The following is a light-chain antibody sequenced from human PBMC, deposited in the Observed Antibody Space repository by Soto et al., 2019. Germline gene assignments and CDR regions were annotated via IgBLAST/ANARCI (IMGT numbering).Light chain of an antibody. CDR3: QQFNNFPLT. CDR1: QGVSSA. V-gene: IGKV1D-13*01. Sequence: AIELTQSPASLSSSVGDRVRIFCRASQGVSSALAWYQQKPGKDPELLIYCVSSLESGVPSRISGTGSGTDFILTISSLQAEDVSTYYFQQFNNFPLTFGGGTKVEIK. CDR2: CVS. J-gene: IGKJ4*01.